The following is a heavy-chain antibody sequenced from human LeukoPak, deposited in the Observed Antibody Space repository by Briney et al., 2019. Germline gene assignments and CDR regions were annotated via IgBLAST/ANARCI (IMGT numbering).Heavy chain of an antibody. V-gene: IGHV3-21*01. J-gene: IGHJ3*02. D-gene: IGHD1-14*01. CDR2: ISSSSSYI. Sequence: GGSLRLSCAASGFTFSSYSMNWVRQAPGKGLEWVSSISSSSSYIYYADSVKGRFTISRDNAKNSLYLQMNSLRAEDTAVYYCASSETSHPYAFDIWGQGTMVTVSS. CDR3: ASSETSHPYAFDI. CDR1: GFTFSSYS.